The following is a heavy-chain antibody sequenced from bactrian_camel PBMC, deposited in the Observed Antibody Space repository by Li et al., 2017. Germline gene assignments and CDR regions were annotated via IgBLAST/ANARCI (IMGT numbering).Heavy chain of an antibody. D-gene: IGHD2*01. Sequence: QVQLVESGGNLMQPGGSLRLSCAASGFTFSTYSIYWVRQAPGKEREWVSTADSDGFTNVADSVKGRFTISRDNAKNTVYLQMNSLKSEDTALYYCVTDPLQWWFRGWGQGTQVTVS. V-gene: IGHV3S1*01. J-gene: IGHJ4*01. CDR1: GFTFSTYS. CDR3: VTDPLQWWFRG. CDR2: ADSDGFT.